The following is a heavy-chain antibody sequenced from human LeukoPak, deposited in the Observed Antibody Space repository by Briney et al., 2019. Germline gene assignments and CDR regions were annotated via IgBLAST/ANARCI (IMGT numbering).Heavy chain of an antibody. V-gene: IGHV3-21*01. J-gene: IGHJ4*02. CDR2: ISSSSSYI. Sequence: GGSLRLFCAASGFTFSSYGMNRVRQARGKGLEWVSFISSSSSYIYYADSVKGRFTISRDNAKNSLYLQMNSLRAEDTAVYYCAIDSVTTVVFFDYWGQGTLVTVSS. CDR1: GFTFSSYG. D-gene: IGHD4-23*01. CDR3: AIDSVTTVVFFDY.